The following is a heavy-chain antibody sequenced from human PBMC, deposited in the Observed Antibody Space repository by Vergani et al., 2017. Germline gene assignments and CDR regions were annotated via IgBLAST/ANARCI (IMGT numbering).Heavy chain of an antibody. J-gene: IGHJ5*02. CDR3: AHRLVNGYSSGWYSEDWFDP. Sequence: QITLKESGPTLVKPTQTLTLTCTFSGFSLNTRGVSVAWIRQPPGKALDWLALIYWNDDQHYSPSLNNRVTITKDTSKNQVVLTMTNMDPVDTATYYCAHRLVNGYSSGWYSEDWFDPWGQGTLVTVSS. D-gene: IGHD6-19*01. V-gene: IGHV2-5*01. CDR1: GFSLNTRGVS. CDR2: IYWNDDQ.